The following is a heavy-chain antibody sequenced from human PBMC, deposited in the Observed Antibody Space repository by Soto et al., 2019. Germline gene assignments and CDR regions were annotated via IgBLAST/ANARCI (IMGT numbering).Heavy chain of an antibody. Sequence: QITLKESGPTLVKPTQTLTLTCTFSGFSLSTSGVGVGWIRQPPGKALEWLALIYWDDNKRYSPSLKSRLTITKDTSKNQVVLTMTNVDPVDTATYYCAHSGFWSGYYEGLYFDYWGQGTLVTVSS. V-gene: IGHV2-5*02. CDR2: IYWDDNK. CDR1: GFSLSTSGVG. J-gene: IGHJ4*02. CDR3: AHSGFWSGYYEGLYFDY. D-gene: IGHD3-3*01.